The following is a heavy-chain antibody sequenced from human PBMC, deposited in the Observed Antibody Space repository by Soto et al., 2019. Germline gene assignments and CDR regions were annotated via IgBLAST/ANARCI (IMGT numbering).Heavy chain of an antibody. Sequence: QVQLVQSGAEVKKPGASVKVSCKASGYTFTSYGISWVRQAPGQGLEWMGWISAYNGNTNYAQKLQGRVPMTTDTSPSTAYMELRSLRSDDTAVYYCALGLYDSSGYYYEGVFDYWGQGTLVTVSS. CDR3: ALGLYDSSGYYYEGVFDY. CDR1: GYTFTSYG. J-gene: IGHJ4*02. CDR2: ISAYNGNT. V-gene: IGHV1-18*01. D-gene: IGHD3-22*01.